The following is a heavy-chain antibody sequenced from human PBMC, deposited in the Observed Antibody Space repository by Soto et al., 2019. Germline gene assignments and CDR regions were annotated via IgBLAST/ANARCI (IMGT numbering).Heavy chain of an antibody. V-gene: IGHV1-69*12. CDR2: SIPIFGTA. CDR3: AKTTENYYYGMDV. Sequence: QAQLVQSGAEVKKPGSSVKVSCKASGGTFSSYAISWVRQAPGQGLEWMGGSIPIFGTADYAQKFQGRVTITADESTSTAYVELSSLRSEDTAVYYCAKTTENYYYGMDVWGQGTTVTVYS. J-gene: IGHJ6*02. CDR1: GGTFSSYA.